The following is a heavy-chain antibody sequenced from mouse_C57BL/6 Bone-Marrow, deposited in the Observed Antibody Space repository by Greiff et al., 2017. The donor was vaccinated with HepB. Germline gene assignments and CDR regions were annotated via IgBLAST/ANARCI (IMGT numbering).Heavy chain of an antibody. CDR3: TDGTTVVAFDY. Sequence: QVQLKQSGAELVRPGASVTLSCNASGYTFTDYEMHWVKQTPVHGLEWIGAIDPETGGTAYNQKFKGKAILTADKSSSTAYMELRSLTSEDSAVYDCTDGTTVVAFDYWGQGTTLTVSS. D-gene: IGHD1-1*01. CDR1: GYTFTDYE. V-gene: IGHV1-15*01. CDR2: IDPETGGT. J-gene: IGHJ2*01.